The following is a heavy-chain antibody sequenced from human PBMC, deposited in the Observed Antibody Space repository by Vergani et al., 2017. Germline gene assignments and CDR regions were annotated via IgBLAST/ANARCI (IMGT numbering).Heavy chain of an antibody. J-gene: IGHJ5*02. V-gene: IGHV3-53*01. CDR1: GFTVSSNY. D-gene: IGHD2-21*02. CDR2: IYSGGST. CDR3: ARNRRVVTAIHWFDP. Sequence: EVQLVESGGGLIQPGGSLRLSCAASGFTVSSNYMSWVRQAPGKGLEWVSVIYSGGSTYYADSVKGRFTISRDNSKNTLYLQMNSLRAGDTAVNYCARNRRVVTAIHWFDPWGQGTLVTVSS.